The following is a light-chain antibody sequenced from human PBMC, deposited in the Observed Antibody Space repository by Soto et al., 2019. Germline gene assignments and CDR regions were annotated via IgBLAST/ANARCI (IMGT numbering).Light chain of an antibody. CDR3: SSYTSSSTRV. CDR2: DVN. CDR1: SSDVGGYDY. Sequence: QSVLTQPASVSGSPGQSIAISCTGTSSDVGGYDYVSWYQQLPGKAPKLMIYDVNNRPSGASNRFSGSKSGNTASLTISGLQAEDEADYYCSSYTSSSTRVFGTGTKVTVL. V-gene: IGLV2-14*03. J-gene: IGLJ1*01.